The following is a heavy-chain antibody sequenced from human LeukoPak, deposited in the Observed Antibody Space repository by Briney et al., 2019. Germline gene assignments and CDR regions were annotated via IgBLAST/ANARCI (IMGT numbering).Heavy chain of an antibody. D-gene: IGHD4-23*01. Sequence: GGSLRLSCAASGFTFSSYGMHWVRQAPGKGLEWVAVISYDGSNKYYADSVKGRFTISRDNSKNTLYLQMNSLRAEDTAVYYCARDPSEYGGVFDYWGQGTLVTVSS. V-gene: IGHV3-30*03. CDR3: ARDPSEYGGVFDY. CDR2: ISYDGSNK. CDR1: GFTFSSYG. J-gene: IGHJ4*02.